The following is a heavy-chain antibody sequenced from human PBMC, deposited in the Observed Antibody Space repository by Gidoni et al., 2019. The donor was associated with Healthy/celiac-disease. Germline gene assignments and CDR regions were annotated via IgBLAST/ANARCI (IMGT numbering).Heavy chain of an antibody. V-gene: IGHV6-1*01. D-gene: IGHD1-7*01. CDR3: AREVALELRTQTLPKRSVGNQRYNWFDP. Sequence: QVQLQQSGPGLVKPSQTLSLTCAISGDSVSSNSAAWNWIRQSPSRGLEWLGRTYYRSKWYNDYAVSVKSRITINPDTSKNQFSLQLNSVTPEDTAVYYCAREVALELRTQTLPKRSVGNQRYNWFDPWGQGTLVTVSS. J-gene: IGHJ5*02. CDR1: GDSVSSNSAA. CDR2: TYYRSKWYN.